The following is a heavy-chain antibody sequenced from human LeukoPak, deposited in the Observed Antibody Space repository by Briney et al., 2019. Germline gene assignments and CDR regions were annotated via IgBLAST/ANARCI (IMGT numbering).Heavy chain of an antibody. CDR1: GGSMSSGTYY. D-gene: IGHD3-10*01. Sequence: PSQTLSLTCTVSGGSMSSGTYYWSWIRQPAGKGLEYIGRIFSSGNNNYNPSLKSRITMSTDTSKNQFSLNLSSVTAADTAVYYCARVRSYYGSVTGKSYYFDYWGQGTLVTVSS. CDR3: ARVRSYYGSVTGKSYYFDY. V-gene: IGHV4-61*02. J-gene: IGHJ4*02. CDR2: IFSSGNN.